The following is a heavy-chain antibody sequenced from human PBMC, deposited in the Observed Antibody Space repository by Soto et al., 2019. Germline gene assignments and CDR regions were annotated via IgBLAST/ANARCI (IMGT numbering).Heavy chain of an antibody. CDR3: ARGGFYSAYRVDAFDI. J-gene: IGHJ3*02. D-gene: IGHD5-12*01. CDR1: GYSFPSYV. V-gene: IGHV1-8*01. CDR2: MNPYSGNR. Sequence: QVQLVQSGADVKKPGASVRVSCKAAGYSFPSYVINWVRQAPGQGLAWMGWMNPYSGNRGYAQKFQGRVTMTWNTSPSTASMELSSLRSEDTAVYYCARGGFYSAYRVDAFDIWGQGTMVTVSS.